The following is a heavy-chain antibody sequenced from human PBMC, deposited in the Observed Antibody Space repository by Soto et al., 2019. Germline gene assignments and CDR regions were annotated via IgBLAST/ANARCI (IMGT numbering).Heavy chain of an antibody. CDR3: AKDLGLGQFYSAAGLDL. CDR2: ISATGGSK. J-gene: IGHJ3*01. D-gene: IGHD4-4*01. V-gene: IGHV3-23*01. CDR1: GFAFRTYA. Sequence: QLLESGGDVVRPGGSLKLSCAASGFAFRTYAINWVRQAPGKGLEWVSSISATGGSKYLADSVKDRFSISRDNSENKLYLEMNHLRGDDTAVYYCAKDLGLGQFYSAAGLDLWGQGTPVIVSS.